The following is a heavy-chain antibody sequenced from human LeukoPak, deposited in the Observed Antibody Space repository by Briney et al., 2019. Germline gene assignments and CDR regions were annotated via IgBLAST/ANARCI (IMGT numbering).Heavy chain of an antibody. CDR3: ARVGTAYYYYYMDV. Sequence: SETLSLTCTVSGGSISSYYWSWIRQPPGKGLEWIGYIYYSGSTNYNPSLKSRVTISVDTSKNQFSLKLGSVTAADTAVYYCARVGTAYYYYYMDVWGKGTTVTVSS. D-gene: IGHD1-1*01. J-gene: IGHJ6*03. V-gene: IGHV4-59*12. CDR1: GGSISSYY. CDR2: IYYSGST.